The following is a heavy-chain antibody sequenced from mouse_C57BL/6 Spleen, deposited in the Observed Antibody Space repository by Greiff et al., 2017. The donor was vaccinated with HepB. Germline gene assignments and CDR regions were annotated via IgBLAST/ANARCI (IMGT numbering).Heavy chain of an antibody. CDR3: ARSPSNYYGRGMDY. CDR1: GYAFSSYW. Sequence: QVQLQQSGAELVKPGASVKISCKASGYAFSSYWMNWVKQRPGKGLEWIGQIYPGDGDTNYNGKFKGKATLTADKSSSTAYMQLSSLTSEDSAVYFCARSPSNYYGRGMDYWGQGTSVTVSS. CDR2: IYPGDGDT. V-gene: IGHV1-80*01. J-gene: IGHJ4*01. D-gene: IGHD1-1*01.